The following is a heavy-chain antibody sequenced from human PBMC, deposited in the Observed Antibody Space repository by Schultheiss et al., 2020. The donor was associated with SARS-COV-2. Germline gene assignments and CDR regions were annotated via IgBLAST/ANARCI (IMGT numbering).Heavy chain of an antibody. CDR2: ISAYNGNT. Sequence: ASVKVSCKASGYTFTSYGISWVRQAPGQGLEWMGWISAYNGNTNYAQKFQGRVTITADESTSTVYMELSSLRSDDTAMYYCARAHTYSGSSYYFYGMEVWGQGTTVTVSS. J-gene: IGHJ6*02. CDR3: ARAHTYSGSSYYFYGMEV. CDR1: GYTFTSYG. D-gene: IGHD1-26*01. V-gene: IGHV1-18*04.